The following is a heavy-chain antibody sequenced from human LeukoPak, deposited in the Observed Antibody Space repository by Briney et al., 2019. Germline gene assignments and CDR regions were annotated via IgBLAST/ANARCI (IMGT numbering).Heavy chain of an antibody. D-gene: IGHD7-27*01. CDR3: ARDRVSLGYYGMDV. Sequence: SETLSLTCTVSGGSISSYYWGWIRQPPGKGLEWIGYIYYSGSTNYNPSLKSRVTISVDTSKNQFSLKLSSVTAADTAVYYCARDRVSLGYYGMDVWGQGITVTVSS. V-gene: IGHV4-59*01. J-gene: IGHJ6*02. CDR2: IYYSGST. CDR1: GGSISSYY.